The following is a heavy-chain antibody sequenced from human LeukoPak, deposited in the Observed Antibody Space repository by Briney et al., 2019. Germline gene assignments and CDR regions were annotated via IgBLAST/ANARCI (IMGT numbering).Heavy chain of an antibody. CDR1: GFDSNQYW. V-gene: IGHV3-7*01. D-gene: IGHD3-16*01. Sequence: HPGGSLRLSCAASGFDSNQYWLTWIRQTPDKGLEWTAHMSPDGRAIYYGDSVKGRFTISRDNAKKSVYLQMNSLRVEDTAVYYCVAESMNYWGQGVLVTVSP. CDR2: MSPDGRAI. CDR3: VAESMNY. J-gene: IGHJ4*02.